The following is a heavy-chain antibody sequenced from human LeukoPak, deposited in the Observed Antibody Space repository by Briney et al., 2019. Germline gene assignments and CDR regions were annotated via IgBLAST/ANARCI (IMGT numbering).Heavy chain of an antibody. CDR2: INQDGSEK. V-gene: IGHV3-7*01. CDR1: GFFFSRHS. CDR3: ARDRSIQVIMWSYYFDN. Sequence: GGSLRLSCEASGFFFSRHSMSWLRQVPGGGLEWVANINQDGSEKYYVDSVKGRFTISRDNAKNSMYLQMNSLRAEDTAIYYCARDRSIQVIMWSYYFDNWGQGALVTVSS. D-gene: IGHD2-21*01. J-gene: IGHJ4*02.